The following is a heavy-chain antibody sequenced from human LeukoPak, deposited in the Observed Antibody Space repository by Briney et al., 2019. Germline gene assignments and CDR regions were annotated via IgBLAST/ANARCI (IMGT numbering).Heavy chain of an antibody. D-gene: IGHD1-26*01. CDR3: AKGVGATDY. V-gene: IGHV3-53*01. CDR1: GFIVSSNY. J-gene: IGHJ4*02. CDR2: IYSGGST. Sequence: GGSLRLSCAASGFIVSSNYMSWVRQAPGKGLEWVSVIYSGGSTYYADSVKGRFTISRDNSKNTLYLQMNSLRAEDTAVYYCAKGVGATDYWGQGTLVTVSS.